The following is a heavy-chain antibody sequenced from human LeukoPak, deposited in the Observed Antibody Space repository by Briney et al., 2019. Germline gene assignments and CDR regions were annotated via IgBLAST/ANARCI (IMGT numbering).Heavy chain of an antibody. D-gene: IGHD2-21*02. CDR2: IYYSGST. CDR1: GGSISSSSYY. J-gene: IGHJ4*02. V-gene: IGHV4-39*01. CDR3: ASGESIVAVTAPYWPFDY. Sequence: SETLSLTCTVSGGSISSSSYYWGWIRQPPGRGLEWIVSIYYSGSTYYNPSLKSRVTLSVDTSKNQFSLKLSSVTAADTAVYYCASGESIVAVTAPYWPFDYWGQGTLVTVSS.